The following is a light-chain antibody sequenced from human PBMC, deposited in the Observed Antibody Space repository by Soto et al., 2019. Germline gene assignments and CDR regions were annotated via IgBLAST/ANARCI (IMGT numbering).Light chain of an antibody. J-gene: IGKJ5*01. CDR3: QQRSNWIT. Sequence: EIVMTQSPATLSVSPGERATLSFIASQSVSSNLAWYQQKPGQAPRLLIYSTSTRATGIPARFSGSGSETEFTLTISSLQSEDFAVYYCQQRSNWITFGQGTRLEI. CDR2: STS. CDR1: QSVSSN. V-gene: IGKV3-15*01.